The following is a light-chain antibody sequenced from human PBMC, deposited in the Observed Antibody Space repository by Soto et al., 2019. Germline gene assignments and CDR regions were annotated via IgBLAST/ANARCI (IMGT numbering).Light chain of an antibody. Sequence: DIQMTQSPSSVSAFVGDRVTITCRASQSVRTWLAWYQQKPGKAPKLLIYAASGLQSGVPSRFSGSGSGTDFTLTISRLESEDSATYYCQQASTFPLTFGGGTKVEIK. V-gene: IGKV1D-12*01. CDR3: QQASTFPLT. CDR1: QSVRTW. J-gene: IGKJ4*01. CDR2: AAS.